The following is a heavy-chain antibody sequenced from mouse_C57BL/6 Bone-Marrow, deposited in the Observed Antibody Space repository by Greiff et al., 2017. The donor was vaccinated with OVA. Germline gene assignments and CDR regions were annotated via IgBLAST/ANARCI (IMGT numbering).Heavy chain of an antibody. V-gene: IGHV1-81*01. D-gene: IGHD1-1*01. Sequence: QVQLQQSGAELARPGASVKLSCKASGYTFTSYGISWVKQRTGQGLEWIGEIYPRSGNTYYNEKFKGKATLTADKSSSTAYMELRSLTSEDSAVYFCARYYYGSSYVFAYWGQGTLVTVSA. CDR3: ARYYYGSSYVFAY. CDR1: GYTFTSYG. J-gene: IGHJ3*01. CDR2: IYPRSGNT.